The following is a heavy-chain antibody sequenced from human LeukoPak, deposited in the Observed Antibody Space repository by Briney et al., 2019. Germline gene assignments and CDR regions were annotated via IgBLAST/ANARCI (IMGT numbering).Heavy chain of an antibody. D-gene: IGHD3-22*01. CDR2: INPSGGST. CDR3: ARDALKESYYDSIRWFDP. Sequence: ASVKVSCKASGDTFTSYYMHWVRQAPGQGLEWMGIINPSGGSTSYAQKFQGRVTMTRDTSTSTVYMELSSLRSEDTAVYYCARDALKESYYDSIRWFDPWGQGTLVTVSS. CDR1: GDTFTSYY. V-gene: IGHV1-46*01. J-gene: IGHJ5*02.